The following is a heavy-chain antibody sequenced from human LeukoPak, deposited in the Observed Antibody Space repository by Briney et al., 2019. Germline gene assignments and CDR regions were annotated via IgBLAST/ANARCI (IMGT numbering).Heavy chain of an antibody. V-gene: IGHV4-4*07. D-gene: IGHD2-2*01. CDR2: ISTSGST. CDR1: GGSISSYY. Sequence: SETLSLTCTVSGGSISSYYWSWIRQPAGKGLEWIGRISTSGSTNYKSSLKSRVTMSVDTSKNQFSLNLTSVTAADTAMYYCARDRSSTSGGYFDYWGQGTLVTVSS. J-gene: IGHJ4*02. CDR3: ARDRSSTSGGYFDY.